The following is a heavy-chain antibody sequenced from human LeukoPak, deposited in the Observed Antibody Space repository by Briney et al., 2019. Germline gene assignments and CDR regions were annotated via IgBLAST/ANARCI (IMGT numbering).Heavy chain of an antibody. V-gene: IGHV1-2*02. J-gene: IGHJ4*02. D-gene: IGHD2-2*02. CDR1: GYIFSDYY. CDR2: IKSNSGGT. Sequence: GASVKVSCKASGYIFSDYYIHWVRQAPGQGLEWMGWIKSNSGGTNYPQKFQGRVTMTRDTSINTAYMELSSLTSDDTAVYYCGRGHPVVPAAVPDYWGQGTLVTVSS. CDR3: GRGHPVVPAAVPDY.